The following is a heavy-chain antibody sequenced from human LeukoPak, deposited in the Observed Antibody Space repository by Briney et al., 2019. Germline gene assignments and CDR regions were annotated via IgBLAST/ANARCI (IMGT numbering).Heavy chain of an antibody. D-gene: IGHD1-26*01. V-gene: IGHV1-2*06. CDR3: ARDYSGSYTH. CDR2: IHPNSGDT. Sequence: ASVKVSCKASGYSFTDYYIHWVRQAPGQGLEWVGLIHPNSGDTFYAQKFRGRVTMTRDTSINTAYMEPDRLTSDDTAVYYCARDYSGSYTHWAQGTLVTVSS. J-gene: IGHJ4*02. CDR1: GYSFTDYY.